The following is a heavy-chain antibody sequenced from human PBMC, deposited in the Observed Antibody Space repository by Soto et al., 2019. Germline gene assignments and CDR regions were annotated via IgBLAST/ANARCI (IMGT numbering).Heavy chain of an antibody. CDR3: AREGLGGDILTGYFYYFDY. Sequence: QVQLVQSGAEVKNSGASVKVSCKASGYTFTSYGISWVRQAPGQGLEWMGWISAYNGNTNYAQKLQGRVTMTTDTSTSTAYMELRSLRSDDTAVYYCAREGLGGDILTGYFYYFDYWGQGTLVTVSS. V-gene: IGHV1-18*04. J-gene: IGHJ4*02. D-gene: IGHD3-9*01. CDR2: ISAYNGNT. CDR1: GYTFTSYG.